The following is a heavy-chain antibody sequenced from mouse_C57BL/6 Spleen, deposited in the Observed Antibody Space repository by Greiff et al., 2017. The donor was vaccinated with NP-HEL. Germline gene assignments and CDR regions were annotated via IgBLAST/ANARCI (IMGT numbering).Heavy chain of an antibody. D-gene: IGHD1-1*01. V-gene: IGHV1-4*01. Sequence: VQLQQSGAVLARPGASVKMSCKASGYTFTSYTMHWVKQRPGPGLEWIGYINPSSGYTKYNQKFKDKATLTADKSSSTAYMQLSSLTSEDSAVYYCADSYVDAWFAYWGQGTLVTVSA. CDR1: GYTFTSYT. CDR3: ADSYVDAWFAY. J-gene: IGHJ3*01. CDR2: INPSSGYT.